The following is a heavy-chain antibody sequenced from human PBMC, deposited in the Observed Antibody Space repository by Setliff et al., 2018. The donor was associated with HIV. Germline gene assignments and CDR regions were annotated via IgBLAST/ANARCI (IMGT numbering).Heavy chain of an antibody. CDR3: ARGRHSGTYEAFDI. J-gene: IGHJ3*02. CDR2: IQTNSGGT. Sequence: ASVNVSCKASGYSFTAYYIHFVRQAPGQGLEWMGWIQTNSGGTKSAQKFQGRVTMTRDTSISTAYMELNSLTSDDTAVYYCARGRHSGTYEAFDIWGPGTMVTVSS. V-gene: IGHV1-2*02. D-gene: IGHD1-26*01. CDR1: GYSFTAYY.